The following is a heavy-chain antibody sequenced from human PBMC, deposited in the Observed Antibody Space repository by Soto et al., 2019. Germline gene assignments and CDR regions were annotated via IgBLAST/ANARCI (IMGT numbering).Heavy chain of an antibody. D-gene: IGHD1-20*01. Sequence: PVGSLRLSCEASGFTLRNYAMTWVRQAPGKGLEWVSLISANDVGTYYAESVKTRFTISTDQSRNTVYLQMDSLRADDTAIYYCAKAKNDYNWDNRPPFDYWGQGTLV. CDR2: ISANDVGT. CDR1: GFTLRNYA. CDR3: AKAKNDYNWDNRPPFDY. J-gene: IGHJ4*02. V-gene: IGHV3-23*01.